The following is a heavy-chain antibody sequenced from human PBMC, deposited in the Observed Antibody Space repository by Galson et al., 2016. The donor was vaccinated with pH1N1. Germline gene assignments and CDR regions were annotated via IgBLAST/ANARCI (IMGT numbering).Heavy chain of an antibody. J-gene: IGHJ6*04. Sequence: SLRLSCAASGFTFSSYAMSWVRQAPGKGLEWVSAISGSGGSTYYADSVKGRFTISRDYSKNTLYLQMNSLRAEDTAVYYCAKGTIRGYSYGFDYWGKGTTVTVSS. CDR2: ISGSGGST. V-gene: IGHV3-23*01. CDR3: AKGTIRGYSYGFDY. D-gene: IGHD5-18*01. CDR1: GFTFSSYA.